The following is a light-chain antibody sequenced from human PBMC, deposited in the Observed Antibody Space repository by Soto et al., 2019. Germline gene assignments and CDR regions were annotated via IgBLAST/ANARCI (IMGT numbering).Light chain of an antibody. CDR1: QSVSSSY. V-gene: IGKV3-20*01. CDR3: QQYGSSPGIT. Sequence: EIVLTQSPGTLSLSPGERATLSCRASQSVSSSYLAWYQQKPGQAPRLLIYGASSRATGIPDRFSGSGSGTDFTLTISRLEPEDFAVYYRQQYGSSPGITFGQGTRLEIK. J-gene: IGKJ5*01. CDR2: GAS.